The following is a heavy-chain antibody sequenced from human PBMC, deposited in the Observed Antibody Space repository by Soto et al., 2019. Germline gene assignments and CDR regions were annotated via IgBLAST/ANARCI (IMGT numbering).Heavy chain of an antibody. V-gene: IGHV1-69*13. CDR1: GGTFSSYA. CDR2: IIPIFGTA. CDR3: ARDYPADYYYGMDV. Sequence: SVKVSCKASGGTFSSYAISWVRQAPGQGLEWMGGIIPIFGTANYAQKFQGRVTITADESASTAYMELSSLRSEDTAVYYCARDYPADYYYGMDVWGQGTTVTVSS. J-gene: IGHJ6*02.